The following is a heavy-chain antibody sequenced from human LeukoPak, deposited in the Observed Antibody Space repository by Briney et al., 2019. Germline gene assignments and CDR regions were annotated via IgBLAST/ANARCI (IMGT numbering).Heavy chain of an antibody. D-gene: IGHD3-10*01. CDR3: ARGLSHMVRGVIRRDYYYYYMDV. CDR1: GGSFSGYY. Sequence: SETLSLTCAVYGGSFSGYYWSWIRQPPGKGLEWIGEINHSGSTNYNPSLKSRVTISVDTSKSQFSLKLSSVTAADTAVYYCARGLSHMVRGVIRRDYYYYYMDVWGKGTTVTVSS. CDR2: INHSGST. V-gene: IGHV4-34*01. J-gene: IGHJ6*03.